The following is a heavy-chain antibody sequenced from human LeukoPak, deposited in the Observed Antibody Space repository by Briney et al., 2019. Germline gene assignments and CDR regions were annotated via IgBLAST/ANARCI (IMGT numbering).Heavy chain of an antibody. Sequence: PGESLKISCKGSGYSFTNYWIGWVRQMPGKGLEWMGIIYPGDSDTRYSPSFQGQVTISADKSISTAYLQWSSLKASDTAMYYCARQTPYCSSASCPFDYWGQGTLVTVSS. CDR1: GYSFTNYW. V-gene: IGHV5-51*01. CDR3: ARQTPYCSSASCPFDY. D-gene: IGHD2-2*01. J-gene: IGHJ4*02. CDR2: IYPGDSDT.